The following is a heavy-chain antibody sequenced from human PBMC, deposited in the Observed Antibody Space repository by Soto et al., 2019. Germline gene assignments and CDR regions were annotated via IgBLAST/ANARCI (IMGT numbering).Heavy chain of an antibody. CDR3: ARDRNIAAAYYYYGMDV. Sequence: GVALRLSCAASGFTFSDYYMSWIRPAPGKGLEWVSYISSSSSYTNYADSVKGRFTISRDNAKNSLYLQMNSLRAEDTAVYYCARDRNIAAAYYYYGMDVWGQGTTVTVSS. J-gene: IGHJ6*02. D-gene: IGHD6-13*01. CDR2: ISSSSSYT. V-gene: IGHV3-11*06. CDR1: GFTFSDYY.